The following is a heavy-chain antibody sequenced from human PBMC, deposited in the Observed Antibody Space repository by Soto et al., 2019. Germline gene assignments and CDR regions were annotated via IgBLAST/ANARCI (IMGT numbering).Heavy chain of an antibody. CDR1: GYTFINYY. Sequence: ASVKVSCKASGYTFINYYIHWVRQAPGQGLEWMGIFNPTSGSTNYAQKYQGRDTLTMDTSTRTVYMELSSLRFDDTAVYYCARDLAAGDYWGQGTLVTVSS. CDR2: FNPTSGST. V-gene: IGHV1-46*01. J-gene: IGHJ4*02. CDR3: ARDLAAGDY. D-gene: IGHD6-13*01.